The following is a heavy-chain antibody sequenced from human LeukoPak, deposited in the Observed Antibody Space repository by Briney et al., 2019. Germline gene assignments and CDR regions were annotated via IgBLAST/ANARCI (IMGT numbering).Heavy chain of an antibody. CDR2: INNDGSIT. Sequence: GGSLRLSCAASGFTVSGNYMTWVRQAPGKGLVWVSHINNDGSITNYADSVKGRFTVSRDNAKSTVFLQMNSLRVEDTAVYYCARGPPGFRVGDYWGQGTLVTVSS. V-gene: IGHV3-74*01. J-gene: IGHJ4*02. CDR1: GFTVSGNY. CDR3: ARGPPGFRVGDY. D-gene: IGHD1-1*01.